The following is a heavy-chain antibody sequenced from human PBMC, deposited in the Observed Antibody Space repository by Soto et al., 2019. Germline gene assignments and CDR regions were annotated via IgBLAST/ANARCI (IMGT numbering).Heavy chain of an antibody. J-gene: IGHJ6*02. CDR1: GYTFTSYG. Sequence: SVKVSCKASGYTFTSYGISWVRQAPGQGLEWMGRIIPILGIANYAQKFQGRVTITADKSTSTAYMELSSLRSEDTAVYYCGRKTMGVEYYSGMDVWGQGTTVTVSS. V-gene: IGHV1-69*04. CDR2: IIPILGIA. CDR3: GRKTMGVEYYSGMDV. D-gene: IGHD3-3*01.